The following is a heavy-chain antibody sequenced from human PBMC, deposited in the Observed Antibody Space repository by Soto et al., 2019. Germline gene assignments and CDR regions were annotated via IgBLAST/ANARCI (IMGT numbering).Heavy chain of an antibody. CDR3: AHLRDYNNYGWFDP. CDR1: GDSISSSPYY. D-gene: IGHD4-4*01. V-gene: IGHV4-39*01. Sequence: QLQLQESGPGLVKPSETLSLTCSVSGDSISSSPYYWAWIRQPPGQALEWIGNVYYSGTSYRNPSLKRRVTLSVDRSKNQFSLHLTSVTAADSAVYYCAHLRDYNNYGWFDPWGPGSLVTVSS. J-gene: IGHJ5*02. CDR2: VYYSGTS.